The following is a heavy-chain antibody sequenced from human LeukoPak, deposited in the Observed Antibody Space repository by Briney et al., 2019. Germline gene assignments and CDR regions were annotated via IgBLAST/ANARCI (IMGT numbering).Heavy chain of an antibody. CDR3: ARGLSSWRNYYYYYMDV. CDR1: GYTFTSYD. J-gene: IGHJ6*03. D-gene: IGHD6-13*01. Sequence: GASVKVSCKASGYTFTSYDVNWARQATGQGLEWMGGIIPIFGTANYAQKFQGRVTITADESTSTAFMELSSLRSEDTAVYYCARGLSSWRNYYYYYMDVWGKGTTVTISS. V-gene: IGHV1-69*13. CDR2: IIPIFGTA.